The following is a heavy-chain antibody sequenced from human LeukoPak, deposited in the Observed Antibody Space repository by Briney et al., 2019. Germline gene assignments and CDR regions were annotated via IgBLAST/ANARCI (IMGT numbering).Heavy chain of an antibody. V-gene: IGHV3-15*05. CDR2: IKSKTDGGTT. CDR1: GFTFTNAW. Sequence: KSGGSLRLSCAASGFTFTNAWMSWVRQAPGKGLEWVGLIKSKTDGGTTDYAAPVKDRFTISRDDSKNTVYLQMNSLKTEDTAVYYCSTEGGGYRVPTAGWFDPWGQGTLVTVSS. D-gene: IGHD5-12*01. J-gene: IGHJ5*02. CDR3: STEGGGYRVPTAGWFDP.